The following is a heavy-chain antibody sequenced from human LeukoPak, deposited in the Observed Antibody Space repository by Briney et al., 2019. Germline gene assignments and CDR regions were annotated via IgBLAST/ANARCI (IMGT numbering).Heavy chain of an antibody. Sequence: SVKVSCKASGGTFSSYAISWVRQDPGQGLEWMGGIIPIFGTANYAQKFQGRVTITTDESTSTAYMELSSLRSEDTAVYYCARGLEQPPYYYYMDVWGKGTTVTVSS. D-gene: IGHD6-13*01. CDR3: ARGLEQPPYYYYMDV. J-gene: IGHJ6*03. CDR2: IIPIFGTA. V-gene: IGHV1-69*05. CDR1: GGTFSSYA.